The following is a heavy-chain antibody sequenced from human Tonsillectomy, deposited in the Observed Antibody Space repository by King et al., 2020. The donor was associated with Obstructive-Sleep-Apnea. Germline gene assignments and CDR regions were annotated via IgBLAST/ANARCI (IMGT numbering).Heavy chain of an antibody. CDR1: GFSLSTSGVG. CDR3: AHRSGGAFDI. Sequence: TLKESGPTLVKPTQTLTLTCTFSGFSLSTSGVGVGWIRQPPGKALEWLALIYWDDDKRYSPSLKSRLTITKDTCKNQVVLRMTNMDPVDTATYFCAHRSGGAFDIWGQGTMVTVSS. J-gene: IGHJ3*02. CDR2: IYWDDDK. V-gene: IGHV2-5*02. D-gene: IGHD1-26*01.